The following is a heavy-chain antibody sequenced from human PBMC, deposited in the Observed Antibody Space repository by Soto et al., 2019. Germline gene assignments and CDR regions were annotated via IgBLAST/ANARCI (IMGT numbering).Heavy chain of an antibody. CDR3: VTQIDTVMVFRD. CDR2: ISPYNGNT. Sequence: QVQLVQSGAEVKKPGASVKVSCKASDKTFLSYGISWVRQGPGQGLEWMGWISPYNGNTNYAQKLQGRVTMTTDTSTSTAYRELRSLRSDDTAVYYCVTQIDTVMVFRDWGQGTLVTVSS. D-gene: IGHD5-18*01. J-gene: IGHJ4*02. CDR1: DKTFLSYG. V-gene: IGHV1-18*01.